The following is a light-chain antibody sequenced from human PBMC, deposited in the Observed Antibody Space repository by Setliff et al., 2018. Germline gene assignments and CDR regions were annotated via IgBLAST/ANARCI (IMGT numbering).Light chain of an antibody. J-gene: IGLJ1*01. V-gene: IGLV2-8*01. Sequence: QSALTQPPSASGSPGQSVTISCTGTNSDVGGYSYVSWYQQRPGKAPKLLIYEVSKRPSGVPDRFSGSKSGNTASLTVSGLQAEDEADYYCSSYTSSSTPYVFGTGTRSPS. CDR1: NSDVGGYSY. CDR3: SSYTSSSTPYV. CDR2: EVS.